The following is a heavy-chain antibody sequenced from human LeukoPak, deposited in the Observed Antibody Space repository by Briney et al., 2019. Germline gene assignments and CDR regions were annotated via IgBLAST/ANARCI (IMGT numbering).Heavy chain of an antibody. Sequence: PSETLPLTCTVSGGSISTHYWSWLRQPPGKGLEWIGYIYYSGNTNYNPSLKSRLTISVDTSNNQFSLKLSSVTVADAAMYYCARPYCSGGSCYRGAFDIWGQGTMVTVSS. CDR1: GGSISTHY. D-gene: IGHD2-15*01. CDR2: IYYSGNT. V-gene: IGHV4-59*11. J-gene: IGHJ3*02. CDR3: ARPYCSGGSCYRGAFDI.